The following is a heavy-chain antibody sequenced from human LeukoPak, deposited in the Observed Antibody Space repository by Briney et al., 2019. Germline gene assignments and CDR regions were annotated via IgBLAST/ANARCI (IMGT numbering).Heavy chain of an antibody. CDR2: ISGSGGRT. V-gene: IGHV3-23*01. CDR1: GFTFSSYG. J-gene: IGHJ6*03. D-gene: IGHD3-10*01. CDR3: ARYDYYGSGSNLYHYYMDV. Sequence: GGSLRLSCAVSGFTFSSYGMSWVRQAPGKGLEGVSGISGSGGRTYYAESVKGRFTISRDNSKNTLYLQMNSLGAEDTAVYYCARYDYYGSGSNLYHYYMDVWGKGTTVTVSS.